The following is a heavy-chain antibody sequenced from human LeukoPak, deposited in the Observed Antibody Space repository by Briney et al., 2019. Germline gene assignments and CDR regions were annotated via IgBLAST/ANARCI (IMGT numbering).Heavy chain of an antibody. CDR2: ISYDGSNK. CDR1: GFTFSSYA. J-gene: IGHJ5*02. V-gene: IGHV3-30*01. CDR3: ARDHYYDSYGFDP. Sequence: GGSLRLSCAASGFTFSSYAMHWVRQAPGKGLEWVAVISYDGSNKYYADSVEGRFTISRDNSKNTLYLQMNSLRAEDTAVYYCARDHYYDSYGFDPWGQGTLVTVSS. D-gene: IGHD3-22*01.